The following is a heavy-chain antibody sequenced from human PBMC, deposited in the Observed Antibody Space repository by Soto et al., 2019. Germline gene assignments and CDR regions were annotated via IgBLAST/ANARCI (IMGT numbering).Heavy chain of an antibody. V-gene: IGHV3-33*01. CDR2: IWYDGSNK. CDR1: GFTFSSYG. CDR3: ARDGNNWNYEVLGVIDY. D-gene: IGHD1-7*01. Sequence: QVQLVESGGGVVQPGRSRRLSCAASGFTFSSYGMHWVRQAPGKGLEWVAVIWYDGSNKYYADSVKGRFTISRDNSKNTLYLQMNSLRAEDTAVYYCARDGNNWNYEVLGVIDYWGQGTLVTVSS. J-gene: IGHJ4*02.